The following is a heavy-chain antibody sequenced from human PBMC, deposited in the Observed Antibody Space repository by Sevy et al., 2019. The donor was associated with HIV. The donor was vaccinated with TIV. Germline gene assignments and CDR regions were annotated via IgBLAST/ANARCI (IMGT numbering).Heavy chain of an antibody. Sequence: GGSLRLSCAASGFTFSSYAMSWVRQAPGKGLEWVSAISGSGGSTYYADSVKGRFTISRDNSKNTLYPQMNSLRAEDTAVYYCAKPGITMVRGVIGPGYFDYWGQGTLVTVSS. V-gene: IGHV3-23*01. CDR1: GFTFSSYA. J-gene: IGHJ4*02. CDR2: ISGSGGST. D-gene: IGHD3-10*01. CDR3: AKPGITMVRGVIGPGYFDY.